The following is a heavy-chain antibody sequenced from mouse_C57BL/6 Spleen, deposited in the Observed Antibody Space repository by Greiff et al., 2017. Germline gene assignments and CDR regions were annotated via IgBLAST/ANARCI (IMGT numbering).Heavy chain of an antibody. CDR1: GYTFTSYW. CDR3: ARSLYDYDDGSYYFDY. Sequence: QVHVKQPGAELVKPGASVKLSCKASGYTFTSYWMHWVKQRPGQGLEWIGMIHPNSGSTNYNEKFKSKATLTVDKSSSTAYMQLSSLTSEDSAVYYCARSLYDYDDGSYYFDYWGQGTTLTVSS. V-gene: IGHV1-64*01. D-gene: IGHD2-4*01. J-gene: IGHJ2*01. CDR2: IHPNSGST.